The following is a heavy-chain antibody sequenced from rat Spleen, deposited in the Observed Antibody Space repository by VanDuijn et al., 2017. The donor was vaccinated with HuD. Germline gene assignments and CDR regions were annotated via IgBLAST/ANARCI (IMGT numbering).Heavy chain of an antibody. V-gene: IGHV5S14*01. Sequence: EVQLVESVGGLVQPGKSLKLSCAASGFTFSYYDMAWVRQTPAKGLEWVASITTGGHKTYYRDSVKGRFTISRDDAENTQYLQMDSLRSEDTATYYCARSDYGLDPYYFDYWGQGVMVTVSS. D-gene: IGHD1-6*01. CDR1: GFTFSYYD. J-gene: IGHJ2*01. CDR3: ARSDYGLDPYYFDY. CDR2: ITTGGHKT.